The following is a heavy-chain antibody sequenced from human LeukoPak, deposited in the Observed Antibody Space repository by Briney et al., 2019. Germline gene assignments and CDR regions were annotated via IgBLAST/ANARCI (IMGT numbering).Heavy chain of an antibody. CDR3: ARLLVGATMTGDFDY. CDR1: GYRFTSYW. CDR2: IYPGDSDT. J-gene: IGHJ4*02. D-gene: IGHD1-26*01. Sequence: GESLKISCKGSGYRFTSYWIGWVRPMPGKGLEWVGIIYPGDSDTRYSPSFQGQVTISADKSISTAYLQWSSLKASDTAMYYCARLLVGATMTGDFDYWGQGTLVTVSS. V-gene: IGHV5-51*01.